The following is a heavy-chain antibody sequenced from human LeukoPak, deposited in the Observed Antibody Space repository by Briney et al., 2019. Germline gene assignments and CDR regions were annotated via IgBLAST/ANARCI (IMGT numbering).Heavy chain of an antibody. D-gene: IGHD4-17*01. CDR2: INPNSGGT. J-gene: IGHJ4*02. V-gene: IGHV1-2*02. CDR3: ASFNDYGDQWGDY. CDR1: GYTFTCYY. Sequence: ASVKVSCKASGYTFTCYYIHWVRQAPGQGLEWMGWINPNSGGTNSAQKFQGRVTMTRDTSISTAYMELSRLRSDDTAVYYCASFNDYGDQWGDYWGQGTLVTVSS.